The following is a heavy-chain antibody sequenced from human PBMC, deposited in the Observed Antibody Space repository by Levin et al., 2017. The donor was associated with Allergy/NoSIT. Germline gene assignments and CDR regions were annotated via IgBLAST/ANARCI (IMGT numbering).Heavy chain of an antibody. Sequence: LSLTCAASGFPFRNSGMHWVRPAPGQGLEWVAIVSYDGSNKYYADSVKGRFTISRDSSKNTLYLQMNSLRAEDTAVYFCAKDFSYGSSGSPIGYWGQGTLVTVSS. CDR2: VSYDGSNK. J-gene: IGHJ4*02. CDR3: AKDFSYGSSGSPIGY. D-gene: IGHD3-10*01. V-gene: IGHV3-30*18. CDR1: GFPFRNSG.